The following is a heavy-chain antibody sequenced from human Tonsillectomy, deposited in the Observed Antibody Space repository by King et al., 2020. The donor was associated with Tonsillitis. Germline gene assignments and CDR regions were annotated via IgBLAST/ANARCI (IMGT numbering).Heavy chain of an antibody. CDR3: ANFLCRKDDNYESSGLGY. D-gene: IGHD3-22*01. Sequence: VQLVESGGGLVQPGRSLRLSCVTSGFTFDDSALHWVRQATGKGLEWVSGISWNSGSIIYADSVKGRFTISRDNAKNSLYLKRNSLIAEDTALYYCANFLCRKDDNYESSGLGYWGQGTLVTVSS. J-gene: IGHJ4*02. CDR1: GFTFDDSA. CDR2: ISWNSGSI. V-gene: IGHV3-9*01.